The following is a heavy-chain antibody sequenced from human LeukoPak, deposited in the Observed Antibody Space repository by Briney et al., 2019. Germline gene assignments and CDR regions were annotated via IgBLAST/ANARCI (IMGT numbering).Heavy chain of an antibody. CDR2: INYSEKP. J-gene: IGHJ4*02. CDR3: ARELHSGSYYFDY. Sequence: SETLSLTCSVSGYSIRSGYHWAWIRQPPGKGLEWIGSINYSEKPYYNPSLKSRVTTSVDTSKNRFSLKLTSVTAADTAVYYCARELHSGSYYFDYWGQGTLVTVSS. V-gene: IGHV4-38-2*02. D-gene: IGHD1-26*01. CDR1: GYSIRSGYH.